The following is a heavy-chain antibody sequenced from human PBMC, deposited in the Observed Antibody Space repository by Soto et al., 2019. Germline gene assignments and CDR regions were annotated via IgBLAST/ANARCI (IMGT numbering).Heavy chain of an antibody. CDR2: IYYSGST. J-gene: IGHJ6*02. Sequence: SETLSLTCTVSGGSISSYYWSWIRQPPGKGLEWIGYIYYSGSTNYNPSLKSRVTISVDTSKHQFSLRLSPVTAADTAVYYCARLNGYCGSTNCHGYYGMDVWGQGTTVTVSS. CDR3: ARLNGYCGSTNCHGYYGMDV. CDR1: GGSISSYY. D-gene: IGHD2-2*03. V-gene: IGHV4-59*08.